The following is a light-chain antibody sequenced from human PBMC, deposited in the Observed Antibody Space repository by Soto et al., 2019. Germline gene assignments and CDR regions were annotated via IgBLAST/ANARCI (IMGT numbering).Light chain of an antibody. V-gene: IGKV2-30*01. CDR2: KVS. CDR1: QSLAYSDGNTY. J-gene: IGKJ2*01. Sequence: DVVMPQSPLSLPVTLGQPASISCRSSQSLAYSDGNTYLNWFQQRPGQSPRRLIYKVSNRDSGVPDRFSGSGSGTDFTLKINRVEAEDVGVYYCMQGTHWPPYTFGQGTKLEI. CDR3: MQGTHWPPYT.